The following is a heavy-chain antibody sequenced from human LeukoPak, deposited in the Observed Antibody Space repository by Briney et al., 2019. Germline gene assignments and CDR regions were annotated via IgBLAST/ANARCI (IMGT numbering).Heavy chain of an antibody. CDR1: GFTFDDYA. Sequence: PGRSLRLSCAASGFTFDDYAMHWVRQAPGKGLEWVSGISWNSGSIGYADSVKGRFTTSRDNAKNSLYLQMNSLRAEDTAVYYCAREDGSQYYYYGMDVWGQGTTVTVSS. V-gene: IGHV3-9*01. CDR3: AREDGSQYYYYGMDV. J-gene: IGHJ6*01. D-gene: IGHD3-10*01. CDR2: ISWNSGSI.